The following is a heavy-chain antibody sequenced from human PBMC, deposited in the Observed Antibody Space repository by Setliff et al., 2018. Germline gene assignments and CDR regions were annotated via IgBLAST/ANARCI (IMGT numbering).Heavy chain of an antibody. CDR2: IIPVFGTA. Sequence: ASVKVSCKASGGTFSSYAISWVRQAPGQGFEWMGGIIPVFGTADYAQKFQGRVTITADESTTTFYMEVSSLRSDDTAVYYCAGEFYSFWCGYTDRQYYFYGMDVWGQGTTVTVSS. V-gene: IGHV1-69*13. D-gene: IGHD3-3*01. CDR1: GGTFSSYA. J-gene: IGHJ6*02. CDR3: AGEFYSFWCGYTDRQYYFYGMDV.